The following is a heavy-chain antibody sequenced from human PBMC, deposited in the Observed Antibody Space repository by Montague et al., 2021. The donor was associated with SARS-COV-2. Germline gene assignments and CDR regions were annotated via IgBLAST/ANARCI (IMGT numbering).Heavy chain of an antibody. Sequence: PALVKPTQTLTLPCTFSGFSLSTSGMCVNWIRQPPGKALEWLALSDWDXDKYYSTSLKTRLTISKDTSKNQVVLTMTNMDPVDTATYSCARIFDSSWPTFDYWGQGTLVTVSS. D-gene: IGHD6-13*01. V-gene: IGHV2-70*01. CDR1: GFSLSTSGMC. CDR2: SDWDXDK. J-gene: IGHJ4*02. CDR3: ARIFDSSWPTFDY.